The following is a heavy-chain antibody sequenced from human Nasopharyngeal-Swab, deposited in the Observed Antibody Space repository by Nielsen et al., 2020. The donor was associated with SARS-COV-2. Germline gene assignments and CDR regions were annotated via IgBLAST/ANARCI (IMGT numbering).Heavy chain of an antibody. CDR2: IYDGPNT. CDR3: ARDAAGSGIDY. D-gene: IGHD2-15*01. J-gene: IGHJ4*02. Sequence: GGSLRPSCVVSGFTVSGKHMSWVCQAPGKGREWVSVIYDGPNTLYADSVQGRFIISRDNSRNMLYLQMSGLTAEDTAVYYCARDAAGSGIDYWGQGALVTVSS. CDR1: GFTVSGKH. V-gene: IGHV3-53*01.